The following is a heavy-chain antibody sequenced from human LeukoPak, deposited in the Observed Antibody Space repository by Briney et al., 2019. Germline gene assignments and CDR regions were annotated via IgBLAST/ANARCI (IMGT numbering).Heavy chain of an antibody. Sequence: GGSLRLSCAASGFSVVSYYMTWVRQAPGKGLEWVSVIYSGGAAFYIDSVKGRFTISRDGSKKTVYLQMNSLRAEDTAVYYCARGNSPMVGRYYLELWGQGTLVTVSS. V-gene: IGHV3-53*01. CDR2: IYSGGAA. J-gene: IGHJ4*02. CDR3: ARGNSPMVGRYYLEL. D-gene: IGHD4/OR15-4a*01. CDR1: GFSVVSYY.